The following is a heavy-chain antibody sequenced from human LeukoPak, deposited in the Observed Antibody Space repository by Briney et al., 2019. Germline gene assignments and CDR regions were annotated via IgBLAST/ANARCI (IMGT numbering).Heavy chain of an antibody. CDR3: ARVDPIAALDY. CDR2: IYTSGST. V-gene: IGHV4-61*02. J-gene: IGHJ4*02. Sequence: LSLTCTVSGGSISCGSYSWTWIRPPAGTGLEWIGRIYTSGSTNYNPSLKSRVTISVDTSKNQFSLKLSSVTAADTAVYYCARVDPIAALDYWGQGTLVTVSS. D-gene: IGHD6-6*01. CDR1: GGSISCGSYS.